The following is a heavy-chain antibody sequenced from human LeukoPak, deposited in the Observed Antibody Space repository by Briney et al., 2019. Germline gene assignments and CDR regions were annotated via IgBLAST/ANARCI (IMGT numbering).Heavy chain of an antibody. V-gene: IGHV4-59*01. D-gene: IGHD3-10*01. CDR2: IYYSGST. CDR1: GGSISSYY. Sequence: PSGTLSLTCTVSGGSISSYYWSWIRQPPGKGLEWIGYIYYSGSTNYNPSPKSRVTISVDTSKNQFSLRLNSVTAADTAVYYCARDRSMVRGAAFDYWGQGTLVTVSS. J-gene: IGHJ4*02. CDR3: ARDRSMVRGAAFDY.